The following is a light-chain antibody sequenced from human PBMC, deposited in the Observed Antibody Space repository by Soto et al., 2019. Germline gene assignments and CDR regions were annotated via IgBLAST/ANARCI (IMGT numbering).Light chain of an antibody. V-gene: IGKV1-5*03. CDR1: QSISSW. J-gene: IGKJ2*01. CDR2: KAS. CDR3: QEYKSYSPMYT. Sequence: DIQMTQSPSTLSASVGDRVTITCRASQSISSWLAWYQQKPGKAPKLLIYKASSLESGVPSRLSVSRSGTEFTLTISSLQPDDFATYFCQEYKSYSPMYTFGQGTKLEIK.